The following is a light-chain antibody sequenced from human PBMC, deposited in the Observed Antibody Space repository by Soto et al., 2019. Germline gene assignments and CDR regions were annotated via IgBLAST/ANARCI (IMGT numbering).Light chain of an antibody. J-gene: IGKJ1*01. Sequence: DIKMTQSPSGLSASVRERVTITKRASQSISVFLNWYQQKPGKAPNLLMYTTSTLQSGVPSRFSGSGSGPDFTLTILSLQPEDFATYYCQQSYSTPCTLGQGTKVDIK. CDR3: QQSYSTPCT. CDR2: TTS. V-gene: IGKV1-39*01. CDR1: QSISVF.